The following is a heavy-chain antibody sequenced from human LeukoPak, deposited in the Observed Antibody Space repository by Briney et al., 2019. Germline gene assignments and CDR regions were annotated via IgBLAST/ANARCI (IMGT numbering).Heavy chain of an antibody. D-gene: IGHD6-19*01. CDR3: AKDMRMSGWYYFDC. CDR2: IWYDGKNK. Sequence: GGSLRLSCVASGFTFDGYGMHWVRQAPGKGLEWVAVIWYDGKNKYYADSVEGRFTISRDNSKNTVYLQMNSLRAEDTAVYYCAKDMRMSGWYYFDCWGQGTLVTVSS. CDR1: GFTFDGYG. J-gene: IGHJ4*02. V-gene: IGHV3-33*06.